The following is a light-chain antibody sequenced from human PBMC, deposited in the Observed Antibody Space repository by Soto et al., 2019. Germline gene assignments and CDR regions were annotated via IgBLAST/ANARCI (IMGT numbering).Light chain of an antibody. CDR1: QNIKSN. Sequence: DIVRTQSPATLSVSPGERATLSCRASQNIKSNLAWYQQKPGQAPRLLIYGPSSRATGIPSRFSGSGSGTEFTLTITSLQSEDFAVYYCQQYNNWPLTFGGGTKVEIK. CDR2: GPS. CDR3: QQYNNWPLT. J-gene: IGKJ4*01. V-gene: IGKV3-15*01.